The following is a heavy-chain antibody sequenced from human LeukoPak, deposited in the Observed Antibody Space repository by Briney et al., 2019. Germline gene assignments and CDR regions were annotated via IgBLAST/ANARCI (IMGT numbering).Heavy chain of an antibody. V-gene: IGHV3-7*01. Sequence: GGSLRLSCAASGFTFSSYWMSWVRQAPGKGLEWVANIKQDGSEKYYVDSVKGRFTISRDNAKNSLYLQMNSLRAEDTAVYYCARAGIAAAGTVLAYMDVWGKGTTVTVSS. CDR3: ARAGIAAAGTVLAYMDV. D-gene: IGHD6-13*01. J-gene: IGHJ6*03. CDR2: IKQDGSEK. CDR1: GFTFSSYW.